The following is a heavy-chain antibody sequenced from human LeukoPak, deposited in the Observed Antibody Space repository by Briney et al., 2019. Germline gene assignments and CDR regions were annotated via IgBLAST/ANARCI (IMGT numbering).Heavy chain of an antibody. CDR1: GFAFSTFG. V-gene: IGHV3-21*01. Sequence: GGSLRLSCEASGFAFSTFGMNWVRQAPGKGPEWVSSISSSSGHIYYADSVKGRFTISRDNAKNLVFLQMNSLRAEDSGVYYCPRDGLGSGDCWGQGTLVTVSS. CDR3: PRDGLGSGDC. J-gene: IGHJ4*02. D-gene: IGHD2-15*01. CDR2: ISSSSGHI.